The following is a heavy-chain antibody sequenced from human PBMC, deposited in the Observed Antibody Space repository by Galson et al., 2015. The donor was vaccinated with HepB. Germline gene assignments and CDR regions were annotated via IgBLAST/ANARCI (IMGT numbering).Heavy chain of an antibody. D-gene: IGHD6-13*01. Sequence: SLRLSCAASGFTVSSNYMSWVRQAPGKGLEWVSVIYSGGSTYYADSVKGRFTISRDNSKNMLYLQMNSLRAEDTAVYYCASSYYSRSWYYFDYWGQGTLVTVSS. J-gene: IGHJ4*02. CDR3: ASSYYSRSWYYFDY. CDR1: GFTVSSNY. CDR2: IYSGGST. V-gene: IGHV3-53*01.